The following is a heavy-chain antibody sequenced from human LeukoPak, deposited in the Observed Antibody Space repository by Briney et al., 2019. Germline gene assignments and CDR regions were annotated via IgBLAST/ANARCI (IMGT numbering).Heavy chain of an antibody. V-gene: IGHV3-53*01. CDR2: IYSGGST. J-gene: IGHJ4*02. CDR3: ARDLGYSSGWHRGYFDY. CDR1: GFTISSNY. Sequence: PVGSPVPSFAAPGFTISSNYMSWFPQAPGKGLEWVSVIYSGGSTYYSDSVKGRFTISIDNSKNTLYLQMNSLRAEDTAVYYCARDLGYSSGWHRGYFDYWGRGAWVTVSS. D-gene: IGHD6-19*01.